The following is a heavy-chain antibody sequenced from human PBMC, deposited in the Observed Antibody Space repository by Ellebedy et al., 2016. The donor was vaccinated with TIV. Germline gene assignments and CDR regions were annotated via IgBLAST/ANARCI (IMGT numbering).Heavy chain of an antibody. CDR2: INGDGSNT. CDR3: ARVGSGWYYFDQ. Sequence: PGGSLRLSCAASDFTFSGYRMNWVRQAPGKGLVWVSRINGDGSNTGYTDSVKGRFTISRDNAKKTLYLQMNNLRAEDTAVYYCARVGSGWYYFDQWGQGTLVIVSP. V-gene: IGHV3-74*01. J-gene: IGHJ4*02. CDR1: DFTFSGYR. D-gene: IGHD6-19*01.